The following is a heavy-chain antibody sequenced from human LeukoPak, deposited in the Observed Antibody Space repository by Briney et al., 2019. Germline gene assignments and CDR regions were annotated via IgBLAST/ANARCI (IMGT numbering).Heavy chain of an antibody. D-gene: IGHD3-22*01. J-gene: IGHJ2*01. CDR1: GGSISSYY. CDR2: IYYSGST. CDR3: ARARPNYYYDSSGSYWYFDL. Sequence: SETLSLTCTVSGGSISSYYWSWIRQPPGKGLEWIGYIYYSGSTNYNPSLKSRVTISVDTSKNQFSLKLSSVTAADTAVYYCARARPNYYYDSSGSYWYFDLWGHGTLVTVSS. V-gene: IGHV4-59*08.